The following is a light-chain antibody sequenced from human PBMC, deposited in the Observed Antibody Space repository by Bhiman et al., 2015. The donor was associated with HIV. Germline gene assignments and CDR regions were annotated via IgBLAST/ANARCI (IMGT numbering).Light chain of an antibody. CDR2: RSN. CDR1: SSNIGSNT. J-gene: IGLJ2*01. Sequence: QSVLTQPPSMSGTPGQRVSISCSGSSSNIGSNTVNWYQRLPGTAPKLLIYRSNLRPSGVPDRFSGSKSGTSASLAISGLQSEDEADYYCAAWDDSLNVVFGGGTKLTVL. CDR3: AAWDDSLNVV. V-gene: IGLV1-44*01.